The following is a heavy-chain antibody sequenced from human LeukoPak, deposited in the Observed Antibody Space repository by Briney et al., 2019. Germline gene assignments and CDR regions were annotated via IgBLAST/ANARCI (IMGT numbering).Heavy chain of an antibody. D-gene: IGHD3-22*01. CDR2: VSPHNGDT. CDR3: LRHYYEYVAFDV. V-gene: IGHV1-8*01. J-gene: IGHJ3*01. CDR1: GYTFTDYN. Sequence: ASVKVSCKASGYTFTDYNINWVRQAPGRGLEYVGYVSPHNGDTGYAQTFQGRVTMTRDMSINTAYMELSSLRSEDTAVYYCLRHYYEYVAFDVWGQGTMVIVSS.